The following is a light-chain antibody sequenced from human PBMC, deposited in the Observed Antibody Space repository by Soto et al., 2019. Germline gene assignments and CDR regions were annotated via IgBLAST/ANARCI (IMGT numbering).Light chain of an antibody. J-gene: IGKJ2*01. CDR1: QSLTSS. CDR3: QQYNIWPPLYT. V-gene: IGKV3-15*01. CDR2: GAS. Sequence: EIVLTQSPATLSLSPGERATLSCRASQSLTSSLVWYQQKPGQAPRLLIYGASTRATDIPVRFSGSGSGTEFTLTISSLQSEDFAVYYCQQYNIWPPLYTFGQGTKL.